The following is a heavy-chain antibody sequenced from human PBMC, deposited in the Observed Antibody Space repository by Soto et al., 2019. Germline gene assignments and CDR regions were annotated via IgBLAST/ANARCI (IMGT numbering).Heavy chain of an antibody. CDR2: IKGKIDGETT. Sequence: EVQLVESGGGLVKPGGSLRLSCVVSAFAFRNAWMAWVRQAPGKGLEWVGRIKGKIDGETTDYPAPVNGRFTISRDDSKNTLYLQMNSLKTEDTGVYYCATACGGGDCYPKWGQGTLVTVSS. V-gene: IGHV3-15*01. CDR1: AFAFRNAW. CDR3: ATACGGGDCYPK. D-gene: IGHD2-21*02. J-gene: IGHJ4*02.